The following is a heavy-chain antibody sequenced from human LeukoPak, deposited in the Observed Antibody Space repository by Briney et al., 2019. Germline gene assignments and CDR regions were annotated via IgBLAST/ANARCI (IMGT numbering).Heavy chain of an antibody. V-gene: IGHV1-18*01. Sequence: ASVKVSCKASGYTFTSYGISWVRQAPGQGLEWMGWISAYNGNTNYAQKLQGRVTMTTDTSTSTAYMELRSLRSDDTAVYYCGHCSGGSCYSNAFDIWGQGTMVTVSS. CDR2: ISAYNGNT. D-gene: IGHD2-15*01. CDR1: GYTFTSYG. CDR3: GHCSGGSCYSNAFDI. J-gene: IGHJ3*02.